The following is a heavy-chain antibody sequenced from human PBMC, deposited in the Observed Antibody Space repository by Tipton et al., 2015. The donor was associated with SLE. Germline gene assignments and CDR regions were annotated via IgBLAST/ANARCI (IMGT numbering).Heavy chain of an antibody. D-gene: IGHD5-18*01. Sequence: TLSLTCTVSGYSISSGYYWGWIRQSPGKGLEWIGSTYHSGTTYYNPSLKSRVTISVDTSTNQLSLRLDSVTAGDTAVYYCARHDVNSAMAVDYWSQGILVTVSS. CDR3: ARHDVNSAMAVDY. V-gene: IGHV4-38-2*02. CDR2: TYHSGTT. J-gene: IGHJ4*02. CDR1: GYSISSGYY.